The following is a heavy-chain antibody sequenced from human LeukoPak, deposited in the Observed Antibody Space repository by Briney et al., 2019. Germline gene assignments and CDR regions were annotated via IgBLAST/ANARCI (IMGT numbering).Heavy chain of an antibody. CDR1: GFTFSSYS. D-gene: IGHD6-13*01. Sequence: GGSLRLSCAASGFTFSSYSMNWIRQAPGKGLEWVSALSGSGGSTYYADSVKGRLTISRDNSKTTLYLQMNSLRAEDTAVYYCAKDTDSLAAAAPYYFDYWGQGTLVTVSS. J-gene: IGHJ4*02. V-gene: IGHV3-23*01. CDR3: AKDTDSLAAAAPYYFDY. CDR2: LSGSGGST.